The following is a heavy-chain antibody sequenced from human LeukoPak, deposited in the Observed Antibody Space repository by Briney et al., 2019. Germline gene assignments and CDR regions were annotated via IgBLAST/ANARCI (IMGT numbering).Heavy chain of an antibody. J-gene: IGHJ4*02. CDR2: IYHSGNT. Sequence: SGTLSLTCGVSGGSISSNWWSWVRQPPGKNLEWIGEIYHSGNTNYNPSLKSRVTISVDKSKNQFSPKLNSVTAADTAVYYCAGSGYYCHDHWGQGILVTVSS. D-gene: IGHD2/OR15-2a*01. V-gene: IGHV4-4*02. CDR1: GGSISSNW. CDR3: AGSGYYCHDH.